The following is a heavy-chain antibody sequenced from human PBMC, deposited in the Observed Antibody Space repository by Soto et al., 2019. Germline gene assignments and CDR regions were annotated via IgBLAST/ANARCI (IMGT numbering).Heavy chain of an antibody. Sequence: QVQLVQSGAEVKKPGSSGKVSCKASGGTFSSYAISWVRQAPGQGLEWMGGIIPIFGTATYAQKFEGRVTLTADESTRTAYMELSGLRSEDTAVYYCASGTGDRARFDYWGQGTLVTVSS. D-gene: IGHD2-21*02. V-gene: IGHV1-69*01. CDR1: GGTFSSYA. J-gene: IGHJ4*02. CDR3: ASGTGDRARFDY. CDR2: IIPIFGTA.